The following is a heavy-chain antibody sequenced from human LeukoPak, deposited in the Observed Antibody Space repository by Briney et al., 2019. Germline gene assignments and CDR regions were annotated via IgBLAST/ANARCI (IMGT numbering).Heavy chain of an antibody. CDR2: IYYSGST. V-gene: IGHV4-59*08. J-gene: IGHJ5*02. Sequence: SETLSLTCTVSGGSISSYYWSWIRQPPGKGLEWIGYIYYSGSTYYNPSLKSRVTISVDTSKNQFSLKLSSVTAADTAVYYCARHRSTGNWFDPWGQGTLVTVSS. CDR3: ARHRSTGNWFDP. D-gene: IGHD2-2*01. CDR1: GGSISSYY.